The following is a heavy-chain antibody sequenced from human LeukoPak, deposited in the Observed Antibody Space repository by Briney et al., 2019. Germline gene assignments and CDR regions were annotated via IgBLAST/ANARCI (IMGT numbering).Heavy chain of an antibody. CDR2: ISGSGGGT. CDR1: GFTFSSYA. J-gene: IGHJ4*02. CDR3: AKSSLDY. Sequence: GGSLRLSCAASGFTFSSYAMSWVRQGPGKGLEWGSGISGSGGGTYNADSVKGRFTISRDNSKNTLYLQMNSLRAEDTAVYYCAKSSLDYWGPGTLVTVSS. V-gene: IGHV3-23*01. D-gene: IGHD2-2*01.